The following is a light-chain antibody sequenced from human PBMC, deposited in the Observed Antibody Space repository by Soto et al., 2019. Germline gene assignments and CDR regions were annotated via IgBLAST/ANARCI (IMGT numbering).Light chain of an antibody. CDR3: QQTYSTPWT. Sequence: DIQMTQSPSSLFASVGDRVTITCRASQNIDSYLNWYQQRPGKAPKLLIHDASSLQSGVPSRFSGSGSGTDFALTINSLQPEDFATIYCQQTYSTPWTFGQGTTVDIK. CDR1: QNIDSY. CDR2: DAS. J-gene: IGKJ1*01. V-gene: IGKV1-39*01.